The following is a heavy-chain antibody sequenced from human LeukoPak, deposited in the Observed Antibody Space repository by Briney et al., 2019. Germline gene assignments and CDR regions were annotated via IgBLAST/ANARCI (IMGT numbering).Heavy chain of an antibody. CDR1: GFTFSSYA. J-gene: IGHJ4*02. CDR3: ARSTAYPYGSGSLLDY. CDR2: ISYDGSNK. D-gene: IGHD3-10*01. Sequence: PGGSLRLSCAASGFTFSSYAMHWVRQAPGKGLEWVAVISYDGSNKYYADSVKGRFTISRDNSKNTLYLQMNSLRAEDTAVYYCARSTAYPYGSGSLLDYWGQGTLSPSPQ. V-gene: IGHV3-30*04.